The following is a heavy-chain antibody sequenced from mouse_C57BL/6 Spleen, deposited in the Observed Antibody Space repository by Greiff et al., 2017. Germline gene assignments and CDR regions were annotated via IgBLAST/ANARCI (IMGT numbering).Heavy chain of an antibody. D-gene: IGHD1-1*01. J-gene: IGHJ2*01. CDR3: ARDGYYGSSYVAYFDY. CDR1: GFTFSSYA. Sequence: EVKLVESGGGLVKPGGSLKLSCAASGFTFSSYAMSWVRQTPEKRLEWVATISDGGSYTYYPDNVKGRVTISRDNAKNNLYLQMSQLKSEDTAMYYCARDGYYGSSYVAYFDYWGQGTTLTVSS. CDR2: ISDGGSYT. V-gene: IGHV5-4*01.